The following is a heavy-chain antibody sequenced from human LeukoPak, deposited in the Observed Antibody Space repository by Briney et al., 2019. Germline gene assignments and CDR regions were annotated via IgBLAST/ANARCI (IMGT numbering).Heavy chain of an antibody. CDR2: ISSSSSTI. V-gene: IGHV3-48*04. J-gene: IGHJ6*03. CDR1: GFTFSSYS. D-gene: IGHD5-12*01. Sequence: GGSLRLSCAASGFTFSSYSMNWVRQAPGKGLEWVSYISSSSSTIYYADSVKGRFTISRDNAKNSLYLQMNSLRAEDTAVYYCARDRGGGYDLAYYYMDVWGKGTTVTVSS. CDR3: ARDRGGGYDLAYYYMDV.